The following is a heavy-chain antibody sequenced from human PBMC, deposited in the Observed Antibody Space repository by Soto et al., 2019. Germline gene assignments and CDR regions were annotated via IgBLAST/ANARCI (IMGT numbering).Heavy chain of an antibody. D-gene: IGHD6-19*01. CDR2: IYYSGST. CDR3: ARGIEGWYQGRYYYGMDV. V-gene: IGHV4-61*01. Sequence: QVQLQESGPGLVKPSETLSLTCTVSGGSVSSGSYYWSWIRQPPGKGLEWIGYIYYSGSTNYNPSLNSRVTISVETSKNQFSLKLSSVTAADTAVYYCARGIEGWYQGRYYYGMDVWGQGTTVTVSS. J-gene: IGHJ6*02. CDR1: GGSVSSGSYY.